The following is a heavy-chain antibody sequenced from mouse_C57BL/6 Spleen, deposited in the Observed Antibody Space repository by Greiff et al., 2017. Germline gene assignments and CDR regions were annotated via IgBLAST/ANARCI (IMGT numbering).Heavy chain of an antibody. CDR3: AGTAQAYYYAMDY. J-gene: IGHJ4*01. D-gene: IGHD3-2*02. Sequence: VQLQQPGAELVKPGASVKMSCKASGYTFTSYWITWVKQRPGQGLEWIGDIYPGSGSTNYNEKFKSKATLTVDTSSSTAYMQLSSLTSEDSAVYYCAGTAQAYYYAMDYWGQGTSVTVSS. CDR1: GYTFTSYW. CDR2: IYPGSGST. V-gene: IGHV1-55*01.